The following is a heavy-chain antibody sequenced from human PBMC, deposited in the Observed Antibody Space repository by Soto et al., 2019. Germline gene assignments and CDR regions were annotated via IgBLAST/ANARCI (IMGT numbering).Heavy chain of an antibody. CDR1: GGSISSSF. Sequence: PSETLSLSCSVSGGSISSSFWSWIRQPPGKELEWIGYISYSGSTTYNPSLKSRITLSVDTSKNQFSLRVASVTAADTAVYYCARGHRAMEYYYYYGMDVWGQGTTVTVSS. CDR3: ARGHRAMEYYYYYGMDV. D-gene: IGHD5-18*01. CDR2: ISYSGST. V-gene: IGHV4-59*01. J-gene: IGHJ6*02.